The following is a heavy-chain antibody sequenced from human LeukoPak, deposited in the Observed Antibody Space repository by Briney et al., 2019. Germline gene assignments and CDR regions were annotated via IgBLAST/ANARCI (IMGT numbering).Heavy chain of an antibody. V-gene: IGHV3-21*01. Sequence: GGSLRLSCAASGFTFSSYSMNWVRQAPGKGLEWVSSISSSSSYIYYADSVKGRFTISRDNAKNSLYLQMNSLRAEDTAVYYCARGFRYGSGSFHYYYYMDVWGKGTTVTVSS. CDR3: ARGFRYGSGSFHYYYYMDV. J-gene: IGHJ6*03. CDR2: ISSSSSYI. CDR1: GFTFSSYS. D-gene: IGHD3-10*01.